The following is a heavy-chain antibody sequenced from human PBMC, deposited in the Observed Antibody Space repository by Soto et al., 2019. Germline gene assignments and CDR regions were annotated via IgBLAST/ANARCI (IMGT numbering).Heavy chain of an antibody. V-gene: IGHV4-59*01. CDR3: ARASYYSDSFGYFLDS. D-gene: IGHD3-22*01. CDR2: IYSSGNT. CDR1: GGSMRDYY. Sequence: SETLSLTCSVSGGSMRDYYWSWIRQSPGKGLEWIGYIYSSGNTNYNPSLKSRVTISVDTSKNQCSLKLSSVTAADTAVYYCARASYYSDSFGYFLDSWGQGTLVTVSS. J-gene: IGHJ4*02.